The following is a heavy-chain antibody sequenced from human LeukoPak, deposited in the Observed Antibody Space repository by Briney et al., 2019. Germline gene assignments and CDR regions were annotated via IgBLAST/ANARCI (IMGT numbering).Heavy chain of an antibody. CDR2: IKQDGREK. CDR1: GFTFSRYW. J-gene: IGHJ4*02. V-gene: IGHV3-7*04. CDR3: ARDGFAVAEDY. Sequence: PGGSLRLSCVASGFTFSRYWMTWVRQAPGKGLEWVAKIKQDGREKYYVDSVKGRFIISRDNAKNSLYLQMNSLTAEDTAVYYCARDGFAVAEDYWGQGTLVTVSS. D-gene: IGHD6-19*01.